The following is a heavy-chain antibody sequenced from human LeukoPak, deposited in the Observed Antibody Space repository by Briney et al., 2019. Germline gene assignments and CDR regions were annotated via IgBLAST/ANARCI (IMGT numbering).Heavy chain of an antibody. CDR1: GGTFSSYA. J-gene: IGHJ4*02. CDR3: ARGREEDSSGYYYGFDY. Sequence: SVKVSCKATGGTFSSYAISWVRQAPGQGLEWMGRIIPIFGIANYAQKFQGRVTITSDKSTSTAYMELSSLRSEDTAVYYCARGREEDSSGYYYGFDYWGQGTLVTVSS. D-gene: IGHD3-22*01. V-gene: IGHV1-69*04. CDR2: IIPIFGIA.